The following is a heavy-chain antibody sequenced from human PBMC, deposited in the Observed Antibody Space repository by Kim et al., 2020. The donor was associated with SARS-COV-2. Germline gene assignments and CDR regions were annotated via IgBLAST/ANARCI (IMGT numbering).Heavy chain of an antibody. V-gene: IGHV4-59*09. D-gene: IGHD6-19*01. J-gene: IGHJ5*02. CDR3: ARGRGTVAGSSWFDP. Sequence: PALKSRVTISVDTSKNQVSLKLSSVTAADTAVYYCARGRGTVAGSSWFDPWGQGTLVTVSS.